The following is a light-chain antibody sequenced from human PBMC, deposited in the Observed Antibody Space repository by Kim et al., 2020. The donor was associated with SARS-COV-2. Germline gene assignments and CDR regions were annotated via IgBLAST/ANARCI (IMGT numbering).Light chain of an antibody. J-gene: IGLJ2*01. CDR1: SLRSYY. V-gene: IGLV3-19*01. CDR3: NSRDSSGNPVV. CDR2: GKN. Sequence: SSELTQDPAVSVALGQTVRITCQGDSLRSYYASWYQQKPGQAPVLLIYGKNNRPSGIPDRFSGSSSGNTASLTITGAQAEDEADYYCNSRDSSGNPVVFG.